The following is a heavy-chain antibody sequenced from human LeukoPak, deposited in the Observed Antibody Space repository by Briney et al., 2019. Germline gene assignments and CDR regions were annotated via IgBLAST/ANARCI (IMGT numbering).Heavy chain of an antibody. Sequence: ASVRVSCKASGYTFTGYYMHWVRQAPGQGLEWMGWINPNSGGTNYAQKFQGRVTMTRDTSISTAYMELSRLRSDDTAVYYCARGWELLAHFDYWGQGTLVTVSS. J-gene: IGHJ4*02. CDR1: GYTFTGYY. CDR3: ARGWELLAHFDY. V-gene: IGHV1-2*02. CDR2: INPNSGGT. D-gene: IGHD1-26*01.